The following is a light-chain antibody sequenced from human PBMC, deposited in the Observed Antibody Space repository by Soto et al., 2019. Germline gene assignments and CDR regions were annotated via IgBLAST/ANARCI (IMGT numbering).Light chain of an antibody. J-gene: IGKJ1*01. CDR3: QQYGSSPQT. Sequence: EIVLTQSSGTLSLSPGERATLSCRASQIVSSSYLAWYQQKPGQAPRLLIYGASSRATGIPDGFSGSGSGTDFTLTISRLEPEDFAVYYCQQYGSSPQTFGQGTKVEIK. CDR2: GAS. V-gene: IGKV3-20*01. CDR1: QIVSSSY.